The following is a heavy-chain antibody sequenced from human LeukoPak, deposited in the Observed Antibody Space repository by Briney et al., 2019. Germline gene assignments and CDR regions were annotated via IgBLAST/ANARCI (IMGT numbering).Heavy chain of an antibody. CDR1: GFTFSDYY. CDR2: ISSSGSTI. Sequence: GGSLRLSCAASGFTFSDYYMSWIRQAPGKGLEWVSYISSSGSTIYYADSVKGRFTISRDNAKNSLYLQMNSLRAEDTAVYYCARGLGYYDILTGYPYYYYYGMDVWGQGTTVTVSS. V-gene: IGHV3-11*01. D-gene: IGHD3-9*01. J-gene: IGHJ6*02. CDR3: ARGLGYYDILTGYPYYYYYGMDV.